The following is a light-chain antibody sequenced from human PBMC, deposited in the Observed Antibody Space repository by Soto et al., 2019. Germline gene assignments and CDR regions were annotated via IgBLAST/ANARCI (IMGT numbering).Light chain of an antibody. CDR3: LLSYNGPYV. CDR1: TGAVTNGHY. J-gene: IGLJ1*01. CDR2: DTT. Sequence: QAVVVQEPSLTVSPGGTVTLTCGSSTGAVTNGHYPYWFQQKPGQAPRTLIYDTTNIHSWTPARFSGSLLGGKAALTLSGAQPEDEAEYYCLLSYNGPYVFGTGTKVTVL. V-gene: IGLV7-46*01.